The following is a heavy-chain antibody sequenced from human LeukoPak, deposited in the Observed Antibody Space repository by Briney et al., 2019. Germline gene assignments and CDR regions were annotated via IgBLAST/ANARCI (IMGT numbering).Heavy chain of an antibody. V-gene: IGHV3-21*01. Sequence: GGSLRLSCAASGFTFSSYDMNWVRQAPGKGLEWVSSITSSSTYIYYADSVKGRFTISRDNARNSLYLQMNSLRVEDTAVYYCARDPYSGNYGDYYYYYMDVWGKGTTVTISS. D-gene: IGHD1-26*01. CDR2: ITSSSTYI. CDR1: GFTFSSYD. J-gene: IGHJ6*03. CDR3: ARDPYSGNYGDYYYYYMDV.